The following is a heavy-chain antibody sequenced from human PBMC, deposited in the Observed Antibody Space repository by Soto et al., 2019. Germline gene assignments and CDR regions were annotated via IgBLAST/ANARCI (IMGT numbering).Heavy chain of an antibody. CDR1: GGSVSSGSYY. CDR3: ARDLGYSSSGFDY. Sequence: SETLSLTCTVSGGSVSSGSYYWSWIRQPPGKGLEWVGYIYYSGSTNYNPSLKSRVTISVDTSKNQFSLKLSSVTAADTAVYYCARDLGYSSSGFDYWGQGTLVTVSS. J-gene: IGHJ4*02. CDR2: IYYSGST. D-gene: IGHD6-13*01. V-gene: IGHV4-61*01.